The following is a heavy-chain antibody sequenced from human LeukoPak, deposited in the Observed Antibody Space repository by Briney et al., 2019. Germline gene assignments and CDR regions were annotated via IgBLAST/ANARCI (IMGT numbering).Heavy chain of an antibody. Sequence: PSETLSLTCTVSGGSISSSSYYWSRIRQPAGKGLEWIGRIYTSGSTNYNPSLKSRVTMSVDTSKNQFSLKLSSVTAADTAVYYCARDVLYDFWSGYGDNWFDPWGQGTLVTVSS. J-gene: IGHJ5*02. CDR1: GGSISSSSYY. D-gene: IGHD3-3*01. CDR2: IYTSGST. CDR3: ARDVLYDFWSGYGDNWFDP. V-gene: IGHV4-61*02.